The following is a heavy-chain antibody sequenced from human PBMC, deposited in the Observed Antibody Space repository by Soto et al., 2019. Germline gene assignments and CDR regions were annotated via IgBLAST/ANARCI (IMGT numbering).Heavy chain of an antibody. D-gene: IGHD6-13*01. Sequence: ASVKVSCKASGYTFTSYYMHWVRQAPGQGLEWMGIINPSGGSTSYAQKFQGRVTMTRDTSTSTVYMELSSLRSEDTAVYYCARRWEAAAAAKWFVPSGQGTQVSVSA. CDR3: ARRWEAAAAAKWFVP. J-gene: IGHJ5*02. CDR1: GYTFTSYY. V-gene: IGHV1-46*03. CDR2: INPSGGST.